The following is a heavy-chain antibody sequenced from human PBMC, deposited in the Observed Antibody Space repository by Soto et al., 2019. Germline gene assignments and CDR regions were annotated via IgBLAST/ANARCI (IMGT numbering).Heavy chain of an antibody. D-gene: IGHD6-13*01. CDR2: IYYSGST. V-gene: IGHV4-31*03. Sequence: LSLTCTVSGGSISSGGYYWSWIRQHPGKGLEWIGYIYYSGSTYYNPSLKSRVTISVDTSKNQFSLKLSSVTAADTAVYYCARVHYSRSWYGNYFDDWGQGTLVTVSS. CDR3: ARVHYSRSWYGNYFDD. J-gene: IGHJ4*01. CDR1: GGSISSGGYY.